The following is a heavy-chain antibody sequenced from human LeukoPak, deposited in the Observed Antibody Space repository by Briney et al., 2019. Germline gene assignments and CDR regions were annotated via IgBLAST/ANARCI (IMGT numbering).Heavy chain of an antibody. CDR3: ASRVGEYSSSWYVY. CDR2: IYYSGST. CDR1: GGSISSGGYY. Sequence: SETLSLTCTVSGGSISSGGYYWSWIRQHPGKGLEWIGYIYYSGSTYYNPSLKSRVTISVDTSKNQFSLKLSSVTAADTAVCYCASRVGEYSSSWYVYWGQGTLVTVSS. J-gene: IGHJ4*02. V-gene: IGHV4-31*03. D-gene: IGHD6-13*01.